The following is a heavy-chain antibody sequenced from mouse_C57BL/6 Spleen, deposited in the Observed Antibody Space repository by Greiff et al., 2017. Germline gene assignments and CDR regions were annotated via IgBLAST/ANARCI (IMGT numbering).Heavy chain of an antibody. V-gene: IGHV1-15*01. CDR2: IDPETGGT. J-gene: IGHJ1*03. D-gene: IGHD1-1*01. Sequence: LVESGAELVRPGASVTLSCKASGYTFTDYEMHWVKQTPVHGLEWIGAIDPETGGTAYNQKFKGKAILTADKSSSTAYMELRSLTSEDSAVYYCTTVITTAWYFDVWGTGTTVTVSS. CDR1: GYTFTDYE. CDR3: TTVITTAWYFDV.